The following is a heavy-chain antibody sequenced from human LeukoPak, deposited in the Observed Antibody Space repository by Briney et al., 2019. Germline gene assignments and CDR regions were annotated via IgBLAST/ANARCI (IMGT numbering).Heavy chain of an antibody. CDR3: ARGLRSYPLYY. D-gene: IGHD1-26*01. J-gene: IGHJ4*02. Sequence: SETLPLTCAVYGGSFSGYYWSWIRQPPGKGLEWIGEINHSGSTNYNPSLKSRVTISVDTSKNQFSLKLSSVTAADTAVYYCARGLRSYPLYYWGQGTLVTVSS. CDR1: GGSFSGYY. CDR2: INHSGST. V-gene: IGHV4-34*01.